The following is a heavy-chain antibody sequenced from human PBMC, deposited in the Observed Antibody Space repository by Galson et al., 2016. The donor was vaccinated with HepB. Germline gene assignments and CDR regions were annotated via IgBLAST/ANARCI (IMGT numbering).Heavy chain of an antibody. CDR1: GVTFNDYA. CDR3: VGSYYYDSSGQAFDV. J-gene: IGHJ3*01. Sequence: SVKVSCKVSGVTFNDYAISFVRQALGQGLEWMGGIIPIFGTVNYAQNFQGRLTINADESTSTAYMALSSLRSEDTALYFCVGSYYYDSSGQAFDVWGQGTRVTVSS. V-gene: IGHV1-69*13. D-gene: IGHD3-22*01. CDR2: IIPIFGTV.